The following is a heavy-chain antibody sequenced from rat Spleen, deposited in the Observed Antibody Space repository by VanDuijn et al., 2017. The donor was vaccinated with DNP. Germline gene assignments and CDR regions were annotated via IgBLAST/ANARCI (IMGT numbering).Heavy chain of an antibody. CDR3: ARPWAPGDVMDA. Sequence: VQLQESGPGLVQPSQTLSLTCSVTGYPITSNYWGWIRKFPGNKMEWMGYISYSGSTSYNPSLKSRISITRDTSKNQFFLQLNSVTTEDTGTYYCARPWAPGDVMDAWGQGASVTVSS. V-gene: IGHV3-1*01. D-gene: IGHD1-4*01. CDR1: GYPITSNY. CDR2: ISYSGST. J-gene: IGHJ4*01.